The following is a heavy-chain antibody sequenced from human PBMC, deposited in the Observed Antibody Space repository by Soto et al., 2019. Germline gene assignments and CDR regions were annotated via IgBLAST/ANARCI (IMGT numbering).Heavy chain of an antibody. Sequence: ASVKVSCKASGYTFTSYAMHWVRQAPGQRLEWMGWINAGNGNTKYSQKFQGRVTITRDTSASTAYMELSSLRSEDTAVYYCARGSVYYDSSGYYSDWGQGTLVTVSS. D-gene: IGHD3-22*01. CDR3: ARGSVYYDSSGYYSD. J-gene: IGHJ4*02. CDR1: GYTFTSYA. CDR2: INAGNGNT. V-gene: IGHV1-3*01.